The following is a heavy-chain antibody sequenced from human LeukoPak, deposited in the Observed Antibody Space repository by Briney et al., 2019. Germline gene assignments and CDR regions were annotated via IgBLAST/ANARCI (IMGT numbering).Heavy chain of an antibody. CDR3: ARGSMVRGIVRWFDP. CDR2: IYHSGST. V-gene: IGHV4-30-2*01. D-gene: IGHD3-10*01. CDR1: GGSISSCGYS. Sequence: SQTLSLTCAVSGGSISSCGYSWSWLRQPPGKGLEWISYIYHSGSTYYNPSFMRRVTISVSRYKNQLFLKLSSVTAADTAVDYCARGSMVRGIVRWFDPWGQGTLVTVSS. J-gene: IGHJ5*02.